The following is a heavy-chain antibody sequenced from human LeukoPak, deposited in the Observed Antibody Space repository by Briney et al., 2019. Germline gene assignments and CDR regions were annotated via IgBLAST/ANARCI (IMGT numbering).Heavy chain of an antibody. CDR2: ISSSSSYI. Sequence: GGSLRLSCAASGFTFSSYAMSWVRQAPGKGLEWVSSISSSSSYIYYADSVKGRFTISRDNARNSLYLQMNSLRAEDTAVYYCARDGGSGWRFYYYYYMDVWGKGTTVTVSS. CDR1: GFTFSSYA. J-gene: IGHJ6*03. V-gene: IGHV3-21*01. CDR3: ARDGGSGWRFYYYYYMDV. D-gene: IGHD6-19*01.